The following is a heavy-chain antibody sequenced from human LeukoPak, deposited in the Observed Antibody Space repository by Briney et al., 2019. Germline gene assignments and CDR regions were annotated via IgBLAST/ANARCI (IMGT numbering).Heavy chain of an antibody. D-gene: IGHD2-15*01. V-gene: IGHV3-48*04. CDR1: GFTFSSYS. Sequence: GGSLRLSCAASGFTFSSYSLNWVRQAPGKGLEWVSYITSSSSSIYYADSVRGRFTISRDNAKNSLYLQMNSLRAEDTAMYYCARDYCSGGRCYSVDYWGQGTLVTVSS. CDR2: ITSSSSSI. J-gene: IGHJ4*02. CDR3: ARDYCSGGRCYSVDY.